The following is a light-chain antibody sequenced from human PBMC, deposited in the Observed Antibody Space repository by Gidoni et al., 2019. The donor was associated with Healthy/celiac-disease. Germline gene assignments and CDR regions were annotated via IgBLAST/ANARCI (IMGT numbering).Light chain of an antibody. CDR2: YDS. V-gene: IGLV3-21*04. CDR3: QVWDSSSDHVV. J-gene: IGLJ2*01. Sequence: SYVLNQPPSVSVAPGKTARITCGGYNLGSKSVHWYQKKPGQAPVLVIYYDSDRPSGIPERFSGSNSGNTATLTISRVEAGDEADYYCQVWDSSSDHVVFGGGTKLTVL. CDR1: NLGSKS.